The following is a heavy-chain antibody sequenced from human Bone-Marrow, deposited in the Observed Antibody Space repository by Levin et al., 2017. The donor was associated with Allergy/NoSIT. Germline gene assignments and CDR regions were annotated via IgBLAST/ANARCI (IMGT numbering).Heavy chain of an antibody. CDR1: GGTFSSYA. Sequence: ASVKVSCKASGGTFSSYAISWVRQAPGQGLEWMGGIIPIFGTANYAQKFQGRVTITADESTSTAYMELSSLRSEDTAVYYCARDEYCGGDCYADAFDIWGQGTMVTVSS. V-gene: IGHV1-69*13. J-gene: IGHJ3*02. CDR3: ARDEYCGGDCYADAFDI. CDR2: IIPIFGTA. D-gene: IGHD2-21*02.